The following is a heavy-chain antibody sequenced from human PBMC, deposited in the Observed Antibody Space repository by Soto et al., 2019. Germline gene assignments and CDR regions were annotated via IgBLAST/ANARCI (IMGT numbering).Heavy chain of an antibody. CDR3: TRGASSYGNFDY. D-gene: IGHD4-4*01. V-gene: IGHV3-74*01. CDR2: LNGDGSSS. CDR1: GFTFSSFW. J-gene: IGHJ4*02. Sequence: EVQLVESGGALVQPGGSLRLSCVASGFTFSSFWLHWVRQTPGKGLVWISRLNGDGSSSSYADSVTGRFTISRDTATNTLYLQMNSLRPEDTALYYCTRGASSYGNFDYWGLGTLVTVSS.